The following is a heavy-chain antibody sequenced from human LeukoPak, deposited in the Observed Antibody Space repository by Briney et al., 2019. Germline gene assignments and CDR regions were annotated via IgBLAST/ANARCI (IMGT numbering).Heavy chain of an antibody. V-gene: IGHV3-48*03. D-gene: IGHD6-13*01. Sequence: GGSLRLSCAASGFTFSSYEMNWVRQAPGKGLEWVSYISSSGSTIYYADSVKGRFTISRDNAKNSLYLQMNSLKTEDTAVYYCTRDLRAAETDYFDYWGQGTLVTVSS. CDR1: GFTFSSYE. J-gene: IGHJ4*02. CDR2: ISSSGSTI. CDR3: TRDLRAAETDYFDY.